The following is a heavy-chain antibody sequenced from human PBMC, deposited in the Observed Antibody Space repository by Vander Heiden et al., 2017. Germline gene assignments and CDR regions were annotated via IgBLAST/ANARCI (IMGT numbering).Heavy chain of an antibody. D-gene: IGHD3-22*01. Sequence: SNAWMNWVRQAPGKGREWVGRMKSKTDGGTTDYAPPVKGRFTISRDDSKNTLYLQLNSLKTEDTAVYYCATQSSGYCFLAFDSWGQGTLVTVSS. CDR3: ATQSSGYCFLAFDS. J-gene: IGHJ4*02. CDR1: SNAW. V-gene: IGHV3-15*07. CDR2: MKSKTDGGTT.